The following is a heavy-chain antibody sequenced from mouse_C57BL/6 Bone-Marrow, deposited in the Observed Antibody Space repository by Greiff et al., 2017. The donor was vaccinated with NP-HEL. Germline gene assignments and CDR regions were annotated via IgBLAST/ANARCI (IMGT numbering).Heavy chain of an antibody. D-gene: IGHD2-12*01. CDR3: AKSGTPRRWYFDV. Sequence: QVQLKQPGAELVKPGASVKLSCKASGYTFTSYWMHWVKQRPGQGLEWIGMIHPNSGSTNYNEKFKSKATLTVDKSSSTAYMQLSSLTSEDSAVYYCAKSGTPRRWYFDVWGTGTTVTVSS. CDR2: IHPNSGST. J-gene: IGHJ1*03. V-gene: IGHV1-64*01. CDR1: GYTFTSYW.